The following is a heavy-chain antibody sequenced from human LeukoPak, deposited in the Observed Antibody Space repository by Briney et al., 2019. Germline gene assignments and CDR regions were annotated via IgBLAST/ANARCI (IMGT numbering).Heavy chain of an antibody. CDR2: INHSGST. V-gene: IGHV4-34*01. CDR1: GGSFSGYY. Sequence: SETLSLTCAVYGGSFSGYYWSWIRQPPGKGLEWIGEINHSGSTNYNPSLKSRVTISVDTSKNQFSLKLSSVTAADTAVYYWQKTEYEILTGYYEDYWGQGTLVTVSS. D-gene: IGHD3-9*01. CDR3: QKTEYEILTGYYEDY. J-gene: IGHJ4*02.